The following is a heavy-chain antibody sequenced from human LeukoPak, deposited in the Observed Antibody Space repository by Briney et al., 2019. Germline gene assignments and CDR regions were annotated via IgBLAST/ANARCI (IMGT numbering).Heavy chain of an antibody. V-gene: IGHV1-18*01. J-gene: IGHJ3*02. CDR2: ISAYNGNT. Sequence: ASVKVSCKASGYTFTSYGISWVRQAPGQGLEWMGWISAYNGNTNYAQKLQGRVTMTTDTSTSTAYMELRSLRSDDTAVYYRARVYYDSSGPGEDAFDIWGQGTMVNVSS. D-gene: IGHD3-22*01. CDR1: GYTFTSYG. CDR3: ARVYYDSSGPGEDAFDI.